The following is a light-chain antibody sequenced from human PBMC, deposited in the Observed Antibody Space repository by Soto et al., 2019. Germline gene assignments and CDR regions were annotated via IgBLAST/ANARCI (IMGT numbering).Light chain of an antibody. CDR2: SNN. CDR1: SSNIGAVKD. CDR3: QAYGTSLSGLYV. Sequence: QSVLTQPPSVSGSPGQRVTISCTWSSSNIGAVKDVHWYQQLPGTAPKVLIYSNNNRPSGVPDRFSVSKSGTSASLAITGLQVEDEADYFCQAYGTSLSGLYVFGTGTKVTVL. V-gene: IGLV1-40*01. J-gene: IGLJ1*01.